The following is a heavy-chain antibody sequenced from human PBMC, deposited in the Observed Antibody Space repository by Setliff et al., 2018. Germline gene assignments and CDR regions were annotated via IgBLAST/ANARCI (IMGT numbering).Heavy chain of an antibody. CDR3: AKDLYSSSWNYYYYGMDV. J-gene: IGHJ6*02. D-gene: IGHD6-13*01. CDR1: GFTFTNYI. CDR2: MSLDETNK. Sequence: GGSLRLSCAASGFTFTNYIIHWVRQAPGKGLEWVAVMSLDETNKYYADSVRGRFTISRDISKNTLYLQMNSLRPEDTAVYYCAKDLYSSSWNYYYYGMDVWGQGTTVTVSS. V-gene: IGHV3-30-3*01.